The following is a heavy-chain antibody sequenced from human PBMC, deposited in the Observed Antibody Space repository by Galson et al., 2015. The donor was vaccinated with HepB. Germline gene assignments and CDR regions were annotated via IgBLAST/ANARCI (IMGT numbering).Heavy chain of an antibody. V-gene: IGHV3-21*01. Sequence: SLRLSCAASEFTFSSYSMNWVRQAPGKGLEWVSSISSSSSYIYYADSVKGRFTISRDNAKNSLYLQMNSPRAEDTAVYYCARDGAARIYYFDYWGQGTLVTVSS. CDR3: ARDGAARIYYFDY. CDR1: EFTFSSYS. D-gene: IGHD6-13*01. J-gene: IGHJ4*02. CDR2: ISSSSSYI.